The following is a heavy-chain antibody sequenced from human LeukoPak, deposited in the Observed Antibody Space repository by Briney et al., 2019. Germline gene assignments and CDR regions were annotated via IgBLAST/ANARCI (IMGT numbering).Heavy chain of an antibody. D-gene: IGHD5-12*01. Sequence: PSETLSLTCTVSGGSISSGHYFWSWIRQPPGKGLEWIGYIYSSGTTYYSPSLKSRLTISIDTSKNQFSLKLSSVTAADTAVYSCARAGGYRGYDQGVFDYWGRGVLVTVSS. CDR2: IYSSGTT. V-gene: IGHV4-30-4*01. CDR1: GGSISSGHYF. J-gene: IGHJ4*02. CDR3: ARAGGYRGYDQGVFDY.